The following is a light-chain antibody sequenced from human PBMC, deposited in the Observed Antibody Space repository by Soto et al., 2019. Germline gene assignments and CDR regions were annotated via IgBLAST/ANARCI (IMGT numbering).Light chain of an antibody. Sequence: DILMTQSPSTLSASVGDRVTITCRASQSISSWLAWYQQKPGKAPKLLIYDASSLESGVPSRFSGSGSGTEFSLTTSSLQPDDFATYYCQEYNSHRPWTFGQGTKVEIK. CDR1: QSISSW. V-gene: IGKV1-5*01. CDR3: QEYNSHRPWT. J-gene: IGKJ1*01. CDR2: DAS.